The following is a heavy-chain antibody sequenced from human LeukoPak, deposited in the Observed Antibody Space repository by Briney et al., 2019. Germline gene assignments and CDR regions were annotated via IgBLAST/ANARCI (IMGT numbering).Heavy chain of an antibody. CDR3: ARDPIAAAGTEYYYGMDV. CDR1: GGSISSYY. D-gene: IGHD6-13*01. CDR2: IYTSGST. J-gene: IGHJ6*02. V-gene: IGHV4-4*07. Sequence: SGTLSLTCTVSGGSISSYYWSWIRQPAGKGLEWIGRIYTSGSTNYNPPLKSRVTMSVDTSKNQFSLKLSSVTAADTAVYYCARDPIAAAGTEYYYGMDVWGQGTTVTVSS.